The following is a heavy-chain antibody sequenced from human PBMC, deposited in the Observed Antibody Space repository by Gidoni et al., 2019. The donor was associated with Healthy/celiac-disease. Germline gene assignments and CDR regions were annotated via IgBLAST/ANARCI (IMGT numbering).Heavy chain of an antibody. CDR3: AKEITGIAVAGTYLDY. Sequence: EVQLLESGGGLVQPGGSLRLSCAASGFTVSSYAMSWVRQAPGKGLEWVSAISGSGGSTYYADSVKGRFTISRDNSKNTLYLQMNSLRAEDTAVYYCAKEITGIAVAGTYLDYWGQGTLVTVSS. J-gene: IGHJ4*02. CDR2: ISGSGGST. V-gene: IGHV3-23*01. CDR1: GFTVSSYA. D-gene: IGHD6-19*01.